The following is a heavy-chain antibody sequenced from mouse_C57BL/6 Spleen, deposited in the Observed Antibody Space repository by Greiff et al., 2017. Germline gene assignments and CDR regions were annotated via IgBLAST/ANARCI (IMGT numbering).Heavy chain of an antibody. Sequence: VQLQQSGAELVKPGASVKISCKASGYAFSSYWMNWVKQRPGKGLEWIGQIYPGVGDTNYNGKFKGKATLTADKSSSTAYMQLSSLTSEDSAVYFWARDEIYDSYFFAYWGQGTLVTVSA. CDR3: ARDEIYDSYFFAY. CDR1: GYAFSSYW. V-gene: IGHV1-80*01. D-gene: IGHD2-3*01. J-gene: IGHJ3*01. CDR2: IYPGVGDT.